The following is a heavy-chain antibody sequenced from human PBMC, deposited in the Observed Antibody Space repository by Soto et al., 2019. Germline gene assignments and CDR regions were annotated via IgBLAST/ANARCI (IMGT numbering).Heavy chain of an antibody. D-gene: IGHD3-9*01. CDR3: AGDDDILTGYTDGHYYYGMDV. CDR2: INAGNGNT. J-gene: IGHJ6*02. CDR1: GYTFTSYA. Sequence: ASVKVSCKASGYTFTSYAMHWVRQAPGQRLEWMGWINAGNGNTKYSQKFQGRVTITRDTSASTAYMELSSLRSEDTAVYYCAGDDDILTGYTDGHYYYGMDVWGQGTTVTVSS. V-gene: IGHV1-3*01.